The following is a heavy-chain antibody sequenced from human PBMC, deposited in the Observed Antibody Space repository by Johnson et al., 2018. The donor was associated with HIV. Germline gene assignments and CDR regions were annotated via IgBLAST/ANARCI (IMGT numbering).Heavy chain of an antibody. D-gene: IGHD4-17*01. V-gene: IGHV3-11*04. J-gene: IGHJ3*02. CDR2: ISSSGTTK. Sequence: VQLVESGGGSVKPGGSLRLSCAASEFTFKDYYMNWIRQAPGKGLEWVSHISSSGTTKYYSDSVKGRLTISRDNAKKSLYLEMRDLRVDDTATYYCARESSPWGGDYAGYGLDIWGQGTRVAVSS. CDR3: ARESSPWGGDYAGYGLDI. CDR1: EFTFKDYY.